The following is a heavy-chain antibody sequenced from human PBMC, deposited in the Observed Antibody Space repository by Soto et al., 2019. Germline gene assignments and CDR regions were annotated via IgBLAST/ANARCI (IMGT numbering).Heavy chain of an antibody. D-gene: IGHD6-19*01. CDR1: GGSISSYY. Sequence: SEILSLTCTVSGGSISSYYWSWIRQPPGKGLEWIGYIYYSGSTNYNPSLKSRVTISVDTSKNQFSLKLSSVTAADTAVYYCARESGSGSWFDPWGQGTLVTVS. J-gene: IGHJ5*02. CDR3: ARESGSGSWFDP. V-gene: IGHV4-59*01. CDR2: IYYSGST.